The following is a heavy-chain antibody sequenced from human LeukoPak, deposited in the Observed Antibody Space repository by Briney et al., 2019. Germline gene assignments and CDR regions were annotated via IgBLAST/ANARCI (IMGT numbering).Heavy chain of an antibody. Sequence: KPSETLSLTCTVSYGSISSSSYYWGWIRQPPGKGLEWIGSIYHSGSTYYNPSLKSRVTISVDTSKNQFSLKLSSVTAADTAVYYCARAPPPVVKVAFDIWGQGTMVTVSS. CDR3: ARAPPPVVKVAFDI. CDR2: IYHSGST. V-gene: IGHV4-39*07. D-gene: IGHD3-22*01. J-gene: IGHJ3*02. CDR1: YGSISSSSYY.